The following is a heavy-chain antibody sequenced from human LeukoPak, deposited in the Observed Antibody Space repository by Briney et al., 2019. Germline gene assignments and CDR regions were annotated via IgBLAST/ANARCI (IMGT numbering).Heavy chain of an antibody. V-gene: IGHV3-9*01. CDR1: GFTFDDYA. CDR2: ISWNSGSI. D-gene: IGHD3-22*01. CDR3: AKAWSSGYYYAFDY. J-gene: IGHJ4*02. Sequence: GGSLRLSCAASGFTFDDYAMHWVRQAPGKGLEWVSGISWNSGSIGYADSVKGRFTISRDNAKNSLYLQMNSLRAEDTALYYCAKAWSSGYYYAFDYWGQGTLVTVSS.